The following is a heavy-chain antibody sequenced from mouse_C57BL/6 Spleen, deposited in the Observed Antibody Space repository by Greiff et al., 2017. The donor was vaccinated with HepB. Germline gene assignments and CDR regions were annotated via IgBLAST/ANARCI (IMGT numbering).Heavy chain of an antibody. CDR2: IEPSDSYT. J-gene: IGHJ2*01. CDR1: GYTFTSYW. D-gene: IGHD1-1*01. Sequence: VQLKQPGAELVKPGASVKLSCKASGYTFTSYWMQWVKQRPGQGLEWIGEIEPSDSYTNYNQKFKGKATLTVDTSSSTAYMQLSSLTSEDSAVYYCARSSFITTVVVYYWGQGTTLTISS. V-gene: IGHV1-50*01. CDR3: ARSSFITTVVVYY.